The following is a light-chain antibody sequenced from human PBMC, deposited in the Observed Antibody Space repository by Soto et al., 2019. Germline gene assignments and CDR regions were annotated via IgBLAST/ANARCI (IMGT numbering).Light chain of an antibody. Sequence: IQLTQSPSSLSASVGDRVTITCRASQDISSYLAWYQQKPGKDPKLLIYSASTLQSGVPSRFSGSGSGTDFTLTISSLQPEDVATYYCQYLNSFPLTFGGGTKVDIK. CDR3: QYLNSFPLT. CDR1: QDISSY. J-gene: IGKJ4*02. CDR2: SAS. V-gene: IGKV1-9*01.